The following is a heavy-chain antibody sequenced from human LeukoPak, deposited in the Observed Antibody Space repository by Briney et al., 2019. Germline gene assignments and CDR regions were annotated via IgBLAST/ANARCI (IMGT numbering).Heavy chain of an antibody. CDR2: ISSGGSTI. CDR3: ARDSYGPEY. CDR1: GFTFSSYE. D-gene: IGHD5-18*01. J-gene: IGHJ4*02. V-gene: IGHV3-48*03. Sequence: GGSLRLSCAASGFTFSSYEMNWVRQAPGKGLEWVSYISSGGSTIFYADSVKGRFTISRDNSKNTLYLQINSLRAEDTAVYYCARDSYGPEYWGQGTLVTVSS.